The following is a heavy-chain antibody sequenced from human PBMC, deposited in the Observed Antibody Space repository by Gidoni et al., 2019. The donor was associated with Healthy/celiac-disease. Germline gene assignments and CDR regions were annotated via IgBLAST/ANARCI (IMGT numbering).Heavy chain of an antibody. CDR3: ARPGGIAAAGTGNWFDP. CDR2: INNSGRT. J-gene: IGHJ5*02. D-gene: IGHD6-13*01. CDR1: GGSFRAYY. Sequence: QVQLQQWGAGLLTPSETLSLTCAVYGGSFRAYYWSWIRQPPGKGLEGIGEINNSGRTNYNQYLKSRVTISVDTSKNQFSLKLSSVTAADTAVYYCARPGGIAAAGTGNWFDPWGQGTLVTVSS. V-gene: IGHV4-34*01.